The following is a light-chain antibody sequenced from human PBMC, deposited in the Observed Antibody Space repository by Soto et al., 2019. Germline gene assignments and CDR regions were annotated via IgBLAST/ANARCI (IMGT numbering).Light chain of an antibody. J-gene: IGKJ2*01. V-gene: IGKV3-15*01. Sequence: EIVMTQSPVTLSVSPGERATLSCRASQSVSSELAWYQQKPGQAPRLLIYGASTRATGIPARFNGSGYGTAFTISISTLPSEDFAVYYCQQYNNCPQTFGEGTKLDIK. CDR1: QSVSSE. CDR3: QQYNNCPQT. CDR2: GAS.